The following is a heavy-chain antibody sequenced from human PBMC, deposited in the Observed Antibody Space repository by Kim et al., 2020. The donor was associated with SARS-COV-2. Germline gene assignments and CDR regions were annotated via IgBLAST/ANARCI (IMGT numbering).Heavy chain of an antibody. Sequence: SETLSLTCAVYGGSFSGYYWSWIRQPPGKGLEWIGEINHSGSTNYNPSLKSRVTISVDTSKNQFSLKLSSVTAADTAVYYCARGRTRLDYWGQGTLVTFS. CDR2: INHSGST. V-gene: IGHV4-34*01. J-gene: IGHJ4*02. CDR3: ARGRTRLDY. CDR1: GGSFSGYY.